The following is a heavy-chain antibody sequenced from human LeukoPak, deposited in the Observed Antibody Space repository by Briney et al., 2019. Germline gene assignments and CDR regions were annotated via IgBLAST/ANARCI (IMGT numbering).Heavy chain of an antibody. V-gene: IGHV3-23*01. D-gene: IGHD3-10*01. J-gene: IGHJ3*02. CDR1: GFTFSSYA. CDR3: ARVGLLWFGELDDAFDI. CDR2: ISGSGGST. Sequence: GGSLRLSCAASGFTFSSYAMTWVRQAPGKGLEWVSTISGSGGSTYYAGSVKGRFTISRDNAKNSLYLQMNSLRAEDTAVYYCARVGLLWFGELDDAFDIWGQGTMVTVSS.